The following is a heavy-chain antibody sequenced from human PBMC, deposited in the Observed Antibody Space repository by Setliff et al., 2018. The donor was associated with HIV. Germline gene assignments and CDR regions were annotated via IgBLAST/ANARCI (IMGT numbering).Heavy chain of an antibody. CDR1: GGSITSGDYH. Sequence: SETLSLTCTVSGGSITSGDYHWSWIRQPPGKGLEWIGYIYYTESTYYNPSLKRRLTISIDTSKNQFSLTLRSVTAADTAVYYCARDLGGPRNFDNWGQGTLVTVSS. D-gene: IGHD2-15*01. V-gene: IGHV4-30-4*08. CDR2: IYYTEST. CDR3: ARDLGGPRNFDN. J-gene: IGHJ4*02.